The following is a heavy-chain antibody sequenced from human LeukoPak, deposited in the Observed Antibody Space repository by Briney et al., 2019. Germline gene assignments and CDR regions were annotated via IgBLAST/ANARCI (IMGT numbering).Heavy chain of an antibody. V-gene: IGHV3-74*01. CDR1: GFTFSSYG. J-gene: IGHJ6*03. D-gene: IGHD2-21*02. CDR2: TNSDGSST. Sequence: GGTLRLSCAASGFTFSSYGMSWVRQAPGKGLVWVSRTNSDGSSTSYADSVKGRFTISRDNAKNTLYLQMDSLRAEDTAVYYCARVPVPYCGGDCYDGEPYYYYYMDVWGKGTTVTISS. CDR3: ARVPVPYCGGDCYDGEPYYYYYMDV.